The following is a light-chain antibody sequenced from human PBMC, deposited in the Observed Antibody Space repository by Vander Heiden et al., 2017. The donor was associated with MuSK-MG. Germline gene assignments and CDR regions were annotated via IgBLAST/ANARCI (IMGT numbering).Light chain of an antibody. V-gene: IGKV4-1*01. CDR3: QQYYSTLMYT. CDR1: QSVLYSSNNKNY. J-gene: IGKJ2*01. CDR2: WAS. Sequence: DIVMTPSPDSPAVSLGERATINCKSSQSVLYSSNNKNYLAWYQQKPGQPPKLLIYWASTRESGVPDRFSGSGSGTDFTLTISSLQAEDVAVYYCQQYYSTLMYTFGQGTKLEIK.